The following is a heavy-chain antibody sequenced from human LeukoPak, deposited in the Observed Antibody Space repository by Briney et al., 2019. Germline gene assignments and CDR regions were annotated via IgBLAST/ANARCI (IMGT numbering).Heavy chain of an antibody. CDR2: ISSSSSYI. D-gene: IGHD1-26*01. J-gene: IGHJ6*02. CDR3: ASEYSGSYLMDV. V-gene: IGHV3-21*01. Sequence: GGSLRLSCAASGFTFSSYSMNWVRQAPGKGLEWVSSISSSSSYIYYADSVKGRFTISRDNAKNSLYLQMNSPRAEDTAVYYCASEYSGSYLMDVWGQGTTVTVSS. CDR1: GFTFSSYS.